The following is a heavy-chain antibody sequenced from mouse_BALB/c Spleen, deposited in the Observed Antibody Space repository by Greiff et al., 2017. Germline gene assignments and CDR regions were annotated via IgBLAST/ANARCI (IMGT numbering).Heavy chain of an antibody. CDR2: IYPGDGDT. V-gene: IGHV1-80*01. J-gene: IGHJ2*01. CDR1: GYAFSSYW. D-gene: IGHD1-2*01. Sequence: QVQLKQSGAELVRPGSSVKISCKASGYAFSSYWMNWVKQRPGQGLEWIGQIYPGDGDTNYNGKFKGKATLTADKSSSTAYMQLSSLTSEDSAVYFCARFTTALFDYWGQGTTLTVSS. CDR3: ARFTTALFDY.